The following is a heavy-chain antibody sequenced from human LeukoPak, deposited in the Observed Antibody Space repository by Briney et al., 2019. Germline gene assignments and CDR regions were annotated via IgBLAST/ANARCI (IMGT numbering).Heavy chain of an antibody. Sequence: PSETLSLTCAVYGGSFSGYYWSWIRQPPGKGLEWIGEINHSGSTNYNPSLKSRVTISVDTSKNQFSLKLSSVTAADTAVYYCARWYTYYDLWSGYYQGYFDYWGQGTLVTVSS. CDR3: ARWYTYYDLWSGYYQGYFDY. D-gene: IGHD3-3*01. CDR2: INHSGST. V-gene: IGHV4-34*01. J-gene: IGHJ4*02. CDR1: GGSFSGYY.